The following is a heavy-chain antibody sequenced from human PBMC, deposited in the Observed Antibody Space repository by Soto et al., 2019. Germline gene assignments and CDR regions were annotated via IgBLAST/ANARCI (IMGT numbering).Heavy chain of an antibody. D-gene: IGHD2-8*01. J-gene: IGHJ5*01. CDR3: VRLIGNSWLDC. V-gene: IGHV6-1*01. Sequence: PSQTLSLTCAISGDSVSGNSVTWNWIRQSPSRGLEWLGRTYYRSKWYSDYAVSVKSRVTINPDTSKNQFSLQLNSVTPEDTAVYYCVRLIGNSWLDCCGQGTLVTVSS. CDR2: TYYRSKWYS. CDR1: GDSVSGNSVT.